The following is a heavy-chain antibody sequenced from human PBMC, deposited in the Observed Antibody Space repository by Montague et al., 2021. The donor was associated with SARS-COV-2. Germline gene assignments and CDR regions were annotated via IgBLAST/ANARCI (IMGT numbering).Heavy chain of an antibody. Sequence: SLRLSCAAAGFTFSRYSMNWVRQAPGKGLEWISYISMSETRTQYADSVKGRFTISRDNARNSLYLQIRSLTGGDTAVYYCARVASEHTAMAPDYWGQGTLVTVSS. V-gene: IGHV3-48*04. D-gene: IGHD5-18*01. CDR2: ISMSETRT. CDR3: ARVASEHTAMAPDY. CDR1: GFTFSRYS. J-gene: IGHJ4*02.